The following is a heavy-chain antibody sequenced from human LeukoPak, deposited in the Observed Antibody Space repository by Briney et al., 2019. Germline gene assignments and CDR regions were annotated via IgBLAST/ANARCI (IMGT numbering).Heavy chain of an antibody. D-gene: IGHD1-1*01. Sequence: GASVKVSCKASGGTFSSYAISWVRQAPGQGLEWMGRIIPILGIANYAQKFQGRVTITADKSTSTAYMELSSLRSEDTAAYYCASPFKTTELENLDYWGQGTLVTVSS. V-gene: IGHV1-69*04. CDR3: ASPFKTTELENLDY. CDR2: IIPILGIA. CDR1: GGTFSSYA. J-gene: IGHJ4*02.